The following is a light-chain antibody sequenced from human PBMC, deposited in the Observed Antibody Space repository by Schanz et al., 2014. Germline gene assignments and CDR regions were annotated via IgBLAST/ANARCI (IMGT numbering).Light chain of an antibody. CDR3: QSYDSSLNAHV. CDR1: SSNIGSNH. J-gene: IGLJ1*01. CDR2: DND. Sequence: QSVLTQPPSVSAAPGQKVTISCSGSSSNIGSNHVSWYQQIPGTAPKLLIYDNDKRPSGIPDRFAASKSGTSATLGITGLQADDEADYYCQSYDSSLNAHVFGTGTKLTVL. V-gene: IGLV1-51*01.